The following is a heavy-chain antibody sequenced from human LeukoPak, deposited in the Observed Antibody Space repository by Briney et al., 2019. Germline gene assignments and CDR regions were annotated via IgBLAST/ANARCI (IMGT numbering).Heavy chain of an antibody. J-gene: IGHJ5*02. D-gene: IGHD3-22*01. CDR3: AKDAFYDSSGFYPNWFDP. CDR1: GFTFDDYA. CDR2: ISWGGGSI. V-gene: IGHV3-9*01. Sequence: GGSLRLSCVGSGFTFDDYAIHWVRQAPGKGLEWVSGISWGGGSIGYAESVKGRFTISRDNANNSLFLQMHSLRPEDTALYYCAKDAFYDSSGFYPNWFDPRGQGTLVTVSS.